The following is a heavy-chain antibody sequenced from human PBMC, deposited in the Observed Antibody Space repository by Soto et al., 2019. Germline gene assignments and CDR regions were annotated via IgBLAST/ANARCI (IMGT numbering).Heavy chain of an antibody. J-gene: IGHJ4*02. CDR3: AGVPLGYSSSHHFAF. D-gene: IGHD6-6*01. CDR1: GASVSSGSFY. CDR2: IYNSVTF. V-gene: IGHV4-61*01. Sequence: SETLSLTCTVSGASVSSGSFYWSWIRQPPGKGLEWIGFIYNSVTFNYNSSLKSRVTISVDTSNHQFSLKLRSVTAADTAVYFCAGVPLGYSSSHHFAFWGQGALVTVSS.